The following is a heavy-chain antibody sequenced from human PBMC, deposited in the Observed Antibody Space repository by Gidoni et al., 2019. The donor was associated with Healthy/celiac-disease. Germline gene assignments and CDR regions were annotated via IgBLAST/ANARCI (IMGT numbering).Heavy chain of an antibody. CDR1: GFTFSSYS. Sequence: EVQLVESGGGLVQPGGSLRHSCAAPGFTFSSYSMNWFRQAPGKGLEWVSYISSSSSTIYYADSVKGRFTISRDNAKNSLYLQMNSLRAEDTAVYYCARDLVAYYYYYMDVWGKGTTVTVSS. CDR3: ARDLVAYYYYYMDV. V-gene: IGHV3-48*01. CDR2: ISSSSSTI. J-gene: IGHJ6*03. D-gene: IGHD2-15*01.